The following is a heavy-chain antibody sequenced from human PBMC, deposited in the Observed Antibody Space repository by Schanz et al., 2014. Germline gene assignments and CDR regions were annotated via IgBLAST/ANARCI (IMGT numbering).Heavy chain of an antibody. CDR2: ISGRDGST. CDR3: AKKVPAYNPFDS. V-gene: IGHV3-23*04. D-gene: IGHD1-1*01. J-gene: IGHJ4*02. CDR1: GFTFGDYA. Sequence: EVELVESGGGLVQPGGSLRLSCAASGFTFGDYAMTWVRQAPGMGLEWVSAISGRDGSTYYADSVRGRFTISRDNSKNTLYLQMDSLRAEDTAVYFCAKKVPAYNPFDSWGQGTLVTVSS.